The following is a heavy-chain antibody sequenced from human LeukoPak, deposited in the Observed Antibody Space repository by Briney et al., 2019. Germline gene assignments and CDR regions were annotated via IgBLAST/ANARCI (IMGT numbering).Heavy chain of an antibody. J-gene: IGHJ4*02. CDR3: ATTYYYGSGSYYLPFDY. V-gene: IGHV1-18*01. Sequence: ASVKVSCKASGYTFTSYGISWVRQAPGQGLEWMGWISAYNGNTNYAQKLQGRVTMTTDTSTSTAYMELRSLRSEDTAVYYCATTYYYGSGSYYLPFDYWGQGTLVTVSS. CDR1: GYTFTSYG. D-gene: IGHD3-10*01. CDR2: ISAYNGNT.